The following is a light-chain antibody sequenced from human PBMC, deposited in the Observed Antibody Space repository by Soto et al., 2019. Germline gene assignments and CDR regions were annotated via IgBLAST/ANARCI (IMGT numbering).Light chain of an antibody. CDR2: EVT. V-gene: IGLV2-23*02. J-gene: IGLJ1*01. Sequence: QSALTQPASVSGSPGQSITVSCTGTSSYVGTYDLVSWYQQHPGRAPKLMIYEVTKRPSGVSNRFSGSKSGNTASLTISGLQPEDEADYYCCSYAGSSTYVFGIGTKVTVL. CDR3: CSYAGSSTYV. CDR1: SSYVGTYDL.